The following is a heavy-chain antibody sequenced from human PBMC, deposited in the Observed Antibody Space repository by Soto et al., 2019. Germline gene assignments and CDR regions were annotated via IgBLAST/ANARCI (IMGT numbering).Heavy chain of an antibody. CDR2: SYYSGTS. Sequence: KSSETLSLTCTVSGGSIRVQSYYWTWIRQTPGKGLEWVGSSYYSGTSYFNPALKGRVTISVDTSTNQFSLRLTSVTAADTAVYYCTRRYNWTAHFDPWGQGALVTVSS. CDR3: TRRYNWTAHFDP. J-gene: IGHJ5*02. V-gene: IGHV4-39*01. CDR1: GGSIRVQSYY. D-gene: IGHD1-20*01.